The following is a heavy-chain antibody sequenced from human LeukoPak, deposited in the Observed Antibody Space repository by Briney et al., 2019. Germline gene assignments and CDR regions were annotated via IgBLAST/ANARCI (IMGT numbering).Heavy chain of an antibody. CDR2: INWNGGST. J-gene: IGHJ6*03. V-gene: IGHV3-20*04. CDR3: AGACSSPLLYYYYYYMDV. Sequence: GGSLRLSRAASGFTFDDYGMSWVRQAPGKGLEWVSGINWNGGSTGYADSVKGRFTISRDNAKNSLYLQMNSLRAEDTALYYCAGACSSPLLYYYYYYMDVWGKGTTVTVSS. D-gene: IGHD6-13*01. CDR1: GFTFDDYG.